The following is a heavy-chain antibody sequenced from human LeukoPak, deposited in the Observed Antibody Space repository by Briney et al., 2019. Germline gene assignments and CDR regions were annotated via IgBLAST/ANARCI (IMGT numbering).Heavy chain of an antibody. V-gene: IGHV3-7*03. J-gene: IGHJ4*02. Sequence: GGSLRLSCAASGFTFSDYYMSWIRQAPGKGLEWVANIREDGSEKYYVDSVKGRFSISRDNVRNSLYLQMNSLRAEDTAVYYCTRGDPDKWGQGTLVIVSS. CDR1: GFTFSDYY. CDR2: IREDGSEK. CDR3: TRGDPDK. D-gene: IGHD2-21*02.